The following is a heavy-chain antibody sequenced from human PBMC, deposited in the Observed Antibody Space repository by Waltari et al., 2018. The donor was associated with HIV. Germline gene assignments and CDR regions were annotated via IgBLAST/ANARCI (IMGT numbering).Heavy chain of an antibody. V-gene: IGHV4-4*02. CDR3: ARGGGYSSAWDYYYYAMDV. J-gene: IGHJ6*02. CDR1: SGSISSSNW. CDR2: IYHSGTT. D-gene: IGHD6-19*01. Sequence: SLTCAVSSGSISSSNWWSWVRQPPGKGLEWIGEIYHSGTTNYNPSLKSRVTISVDKSNSQFSLKLSSVSAADTAVYYCARGGGYSSAWDYYYYAMDVWGQGTTVTVSS.